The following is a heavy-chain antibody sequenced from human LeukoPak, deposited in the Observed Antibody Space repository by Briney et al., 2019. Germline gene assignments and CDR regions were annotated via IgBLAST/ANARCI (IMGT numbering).Heavy chain of an antibody. Sequence: QPGGSLRLSCAASGFTLSSYWMSWVRQAPGKGLEWVANIKEDGSEKYYVDSVKGRFTISIDNAKNSLYLHMNSLTAEDTAMYYCARDWVAGVPFDAFDIWGQGTMVSVSS. J-gene: IGHJ3*02. CDR2: IKEDGSEK. V-gene: IGHV3-7*03. D-gene: IGHD3-10*01. CDR1: GFTLSSYW. CDR3: ARDWVAGVPFDAFDI.